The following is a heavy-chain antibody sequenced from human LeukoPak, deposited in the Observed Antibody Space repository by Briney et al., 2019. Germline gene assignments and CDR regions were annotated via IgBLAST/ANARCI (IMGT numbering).Heavy chain of an antibody. CDR1: GFSFSSYW. Sequence: GGSLRLSCAASGFSFSSYWMSWVRQAPGKGLEWVASITHDGSEKYYVDSVKGRFTISRDNGKNSMFLQMNSLRGEDTAMYYCARDSDYGGFDYWGQGTLVTVAS. V-gene: IGHV3-7*01. CDR2: ITHDGSEK. J-gene: IGHJ4*02. D-gene: IGHD4-23*01. CDR3: ARDSDYGGFDY.